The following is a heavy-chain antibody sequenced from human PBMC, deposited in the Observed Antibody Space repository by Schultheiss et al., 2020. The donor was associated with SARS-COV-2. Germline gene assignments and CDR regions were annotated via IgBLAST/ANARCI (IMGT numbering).Heavy chain of an antibody. V-gene: IGHV4-34*01. CDR3: ARARAGMAAAGHFDY. Sequence: SETLSLTCAVYGGSFSGYYWSWIRQPPGKGLEWIGEINHSGSTNYNPSLKSRVTISVDTSKNQFSLKLSSVTAADTAVYYCARARAGMAAAGHFDYWGQGTLVTVSS. J-gene: IGHJ4*02. CDR2: INHSGST. D-gene: IGHD6-13*01. CDR1: GGSFSGYY.